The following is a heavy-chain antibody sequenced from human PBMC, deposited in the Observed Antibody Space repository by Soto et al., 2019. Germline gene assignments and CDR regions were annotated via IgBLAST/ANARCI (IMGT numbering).Heavy chain of an antibody. Sequence: QVQLQESGPGLVKPSQTLSLTCTVSGGSISSGGYYWSWIRQHPGKGLEWIGYIYYSGSTYYNPSLKSRFTISVDTSKNQYYLKLSSLTAADTAVYYCARVYNWNYPLWGQGTLVTVSS. CDR3: ARVYNWNYPL. J-gene: IGHJ4*02. V-gene: IGHV4-31*03. D-gene: IGHD1-1*01. CDR2: IYYSGST. CDR1: GGSISSGGYY.